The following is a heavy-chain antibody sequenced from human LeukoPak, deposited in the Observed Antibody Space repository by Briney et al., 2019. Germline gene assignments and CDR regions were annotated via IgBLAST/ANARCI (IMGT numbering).Heavy chain of an antibody. CDR1: GFTFDDYG. D-gene: IGHD4-17*01. V-gene: IGHV3-20*01. CDR2: INWNGGST. Sequence: GGSLRLSCAASGFTFDDYGVSWVRQAPGKGLEWVSGINWNGGSTGYADSVKGRFTISRDNAKNSLYLQMNSLRAEDTALYHCARGRATVTTSGYYYMDVWGKGTTVTISS. CDR3: ARGRATVTTSGYYYMDV. J-gene: IGHJ6*03.